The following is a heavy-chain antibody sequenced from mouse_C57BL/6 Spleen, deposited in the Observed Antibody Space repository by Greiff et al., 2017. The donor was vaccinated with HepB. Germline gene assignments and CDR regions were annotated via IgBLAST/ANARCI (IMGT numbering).Heavy chain of an antibody. CDR1: GYTFTGYW. D-gene: IGHD1-1*01. J-gene: IGHJ4*01. CDR3: ERNDGSTPYYYAMDY. Sequence: QVQLQQPGAELVKPGASVKLSCKASGYTFTGYWITWVKQRPGQGLEWIGDIYPGSGSTNYNEKFKSKATLTVDTSSSTAYLQLSSLTSEDSAVYYCERNDGSTPYYYAMDYWGQGTSVTVSS. CDR2: IYPGSGST. V-gene: IGHV1-55*01.